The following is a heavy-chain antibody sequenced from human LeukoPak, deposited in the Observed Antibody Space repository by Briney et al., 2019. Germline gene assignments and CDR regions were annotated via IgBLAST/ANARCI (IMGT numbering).Heavy chain of an antibody. CDR3: ARGSGWHFDY. CDR1: GFTFSSYE. Sequence: PGGSLRLSCAASGFTFSSYEMNWVGQAPGKGLEWVSYISSRGSTIYYADSVKGRFTISRDNAKNSLYLQMNSLRAEDTAVYYCARGSGWHFDYWGQGTLVTVSS. CDR2: ISSRGSTI. V-gene: IGHV3-48*03. J-gene: IGHJ4*02. D-gene: IGHD6-19*01.